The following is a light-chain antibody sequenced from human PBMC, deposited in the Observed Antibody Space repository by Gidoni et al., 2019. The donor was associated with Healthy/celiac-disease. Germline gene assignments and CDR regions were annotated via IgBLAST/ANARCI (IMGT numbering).Light chain of an antibody. CDR2: EDN. V-gene: IGLV6-57*02. Sequence: SGSIASNYVQWYQQRPGSAPTTVIYEDNQRPSGVPDRFSGSLDSSSNSASLTISGLKTEDDADYYCQSYDSSNWVFGGGTKLTVL. J-gene: IGLJ3*02. CDR1: SGSIASNY. CDR3: QSYDSSNWV.